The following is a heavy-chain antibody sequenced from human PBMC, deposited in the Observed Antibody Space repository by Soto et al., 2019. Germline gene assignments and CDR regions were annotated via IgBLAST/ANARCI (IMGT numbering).Heavy chain of an antibody. CDR2: IYYSGNT. CDR1: GGSISKNDYY. CDR3: ARLDKVLVQTFDY. J-gene: IGHJ4*02. V-gene: IGHV4-39*01. D-gene: IGHD5-18*01. Sequence: SETLSLTCTVSGGSISKNDYYWAWIRQPPGKGLEWIGTIYYSGNTYYNPSLKSRVTISVDTSKDQFSLKLSSVTAADTAVYHCARLDKVLVQTFDYWGQGTLVTDSS.